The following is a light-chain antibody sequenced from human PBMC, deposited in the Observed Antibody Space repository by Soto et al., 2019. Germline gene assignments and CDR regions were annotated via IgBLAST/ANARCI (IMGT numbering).Light chain of an antibody. J-gene: IGKJ1*01. Sequence: EIVLTQSPGTLSLSPGERATLSCRASQSVSSNYLAWYQQKPGQAPRLLIYGASSRATGIPDRFSGGGSGTDFTLNISSLEPEDFAVYYCQQRSNWPPTWTFGQGTKVDIK. V-gene: IGKV3D-20*02. CDR1: QSVSSNY. CDR2: GAS. CDR3: QQRSNWPPTWT.